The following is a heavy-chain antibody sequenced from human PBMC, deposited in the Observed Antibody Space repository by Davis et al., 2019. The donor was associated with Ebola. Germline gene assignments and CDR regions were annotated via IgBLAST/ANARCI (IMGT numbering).Heavy chain of an antibody. CDR2: ISSSSSYI. CDR3: AREVTQYCSSTSCYTCLYCYYMDV. V-gene: IGHV3-21*01. D-gene: IGHD2-2*02. CDR1: GFTFSSYS. J-gene: IGHJ6*03. Sequence: PGGSLRLSCAASGFTFSSYSMNWVRQAPGKGLEWVSSISSSSSYIYYADSVKGRFTISRDNAKNSLYLQMNSLRAEDTAVYYCAREVTQYCSSTSCYTCLYCYYMDVWGKGTTVTVSS.